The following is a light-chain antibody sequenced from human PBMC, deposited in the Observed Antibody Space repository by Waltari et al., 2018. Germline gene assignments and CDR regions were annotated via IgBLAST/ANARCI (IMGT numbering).Light chain of an antibody. CDR2: RNN. Sequence: QSVLTPPPSASGTPGQRVTISCSGSSAHIGSNTANWYQQLPGTAPKLLIYRNNQRPSGVPDRFSGSKSGASASLAISGLQSEDEADYYCAAWDDSLDSHVFGGGTKLTVL. V-gene: IGLV1-44*01. J-gene: IGLJ3*02. CDR1: SAHIGSNT. CDR3: AAWDDSLDSHV.